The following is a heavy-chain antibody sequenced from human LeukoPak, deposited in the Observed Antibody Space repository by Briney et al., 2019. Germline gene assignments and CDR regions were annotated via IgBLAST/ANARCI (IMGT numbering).Heavy chain of an antibody. J-gene: IGHJ4*02. CDR1: GGSISSSSYY. Sequence: PSETLSLTCTVSGGSISSSSYYWGWIRQPPGKGLEWIGSIYFSGSTYYNPSLKSRVTISEDTSKNQFSLKLSSVTAADTAVYYCARYSLSGYCSGGSCYPSHQPFDYWGQGTLVTVSS. D-gene: IGHD2-15*01. CDR2: IYFSGST. CDR3: ARYSLSGYCSGGSCYPSHQPFDY. V-gene: IGHV4-39*01.